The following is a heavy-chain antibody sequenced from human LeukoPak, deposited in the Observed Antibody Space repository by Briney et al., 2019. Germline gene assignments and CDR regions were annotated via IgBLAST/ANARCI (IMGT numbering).Heavy chain of an antibody. CDR3: ARVYYDILTGSYYFDY. Sequence: SETLSLTCTVSGGSISSSSYYWGWIRQPPGKGLEWIGSIYYSGSTYYNPSLKSRVTISVDTSKNQFSLKLSSVTAADTAVYYCARVYYDILTGSYYFDYWGQGTLVTVSS. CDR2: IYYSGST. V-gene: IGHV4-39*01. J-gene: IGHJ4*02. D-gene: IGHD3-9*01. CDR1: GGSISSSSYY.